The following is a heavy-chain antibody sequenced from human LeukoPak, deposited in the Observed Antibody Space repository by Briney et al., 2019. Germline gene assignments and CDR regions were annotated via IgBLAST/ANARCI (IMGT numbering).Heavy chain of an antibody. J-gene: IGHJ4*02. V-gene: IGHV3-11*06. CDR1: GFTFSDYY. CDR2: ISSSSSYT. CDR3: AEPLARIVLGYHY. Sequence: GGSLRLSCAASGFTFSDYYMSWIRQAPGKGLEWVSYISSSSSYTDYADSVKGRFTISRDNAKNSLYLQMNSLRAEDTAVYYCAEPLARIVLGYHYWGGGRQASVSS. D-gene: IGHD3-16*02.